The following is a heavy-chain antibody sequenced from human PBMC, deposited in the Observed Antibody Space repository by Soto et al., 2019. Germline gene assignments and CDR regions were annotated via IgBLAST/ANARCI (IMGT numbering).Heavy chain of an antibody. CDR2: ISSSSSYI. CDR1: GFTFSSYS. Sequence: PGGSLRLSCAASGFTFSSYSMNWVRQAPGKGLEWVSSISSSSSYIYYADSVKGRFTISRDNAKNSLYLQMNSLRAEDTAVYYCARDLVAARQESDYWGQGTPVTVSS. D-gene: IGHD6-6*01. J-gene: IGHJ4*02. CDR3: ARDLVAARQESDY. V-gene: IGHV3-21*01.